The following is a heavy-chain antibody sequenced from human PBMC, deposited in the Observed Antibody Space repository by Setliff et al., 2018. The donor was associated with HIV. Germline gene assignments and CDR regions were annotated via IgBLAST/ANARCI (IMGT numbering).Heavy chain of an antibody. Sequence: SETLSLTCTVSGGSISSYYWSWIRQPPGKGLEWIGYIYYSGSTNYNPSLKSRVTISVDTSKNQFSLKLNSVTAADTAVYYCIIAYSSGWLAPMGFDSWGQGTLVTVS. D-gene: IGHD6-19*01. J-gene: IGHJ4*02. V-gene: IGHV4-59*01. CDR3: IIAYSSGWLAPMGFDS. CDR1: GGSISSYY. CDR2: IYYSGST.